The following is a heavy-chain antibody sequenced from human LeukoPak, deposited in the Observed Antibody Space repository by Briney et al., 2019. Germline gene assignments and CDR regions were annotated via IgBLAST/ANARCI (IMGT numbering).Heavy chain of an antibody. J-gene: IGHJ4*02. CDR1: GYTFTSYD. D-gene: IGHD2-8*01. V-gene: IGHV1-8*01. Sequence: APVKVSCTTSGYTFTSYDMNWVRQAAGQGLEWMGWTSPNTGYIYYARKFQGRMTMATNTATRTVYMELSSLRSEDTAVYYCATSRYCSNGVCPFDYWGQGTLVTVSS. CDR3: ATSRYCSNGVCPFDY. CDR2: TSPNTGYI.